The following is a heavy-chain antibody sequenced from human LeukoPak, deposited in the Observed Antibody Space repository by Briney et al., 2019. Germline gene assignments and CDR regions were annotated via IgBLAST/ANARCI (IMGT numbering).Heavy chain of an antibody. CDR3: ARDKVTY. CDR1: GFTFSNYW. V-gene: IGHV3-7*01. Sequence: PGGSLRLSCAASGFTFSNYWMSWVRQAPGKGLEWVAHINKDGSEIYYVDSVKGRFTISRDNAKSSLSLQMTSLRVEDTAVYYCARDKVTYWGQGILVTVSS. CDR2: INKDGSEI. J-gene: IGHJ4*02.